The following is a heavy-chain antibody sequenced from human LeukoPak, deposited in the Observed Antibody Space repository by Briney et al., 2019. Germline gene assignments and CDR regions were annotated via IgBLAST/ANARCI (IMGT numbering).Heavy chain of an antibody. V-gene: IGHV3-23*01. CDR3: XXXXXXXXXXSGCLDGMDV. Sequence: PGGSLRLSCAASGFTFSSYAMSWVRQAPGKGLEWVSAISGSGGNTYYADSVKGRFTISRDNSKNTLYLQMNSLRAEDTAVYYXXXXXXXXXXXSGCLDGMDVWGQGTTVTVSS. CDR2: ISGSGGNT. D-gene: IGHD3-22*01. J-gene: IGHJ6*02. CDR1: GFTFSSYA.